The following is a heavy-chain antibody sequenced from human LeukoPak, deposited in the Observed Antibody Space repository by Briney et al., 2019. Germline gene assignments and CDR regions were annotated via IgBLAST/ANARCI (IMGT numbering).Heavy chain of an antibody. D-gene: IGHD3-22*01. CDR3: ARGTVGGHYYDSSGYEPNDY. CDR1: GGTFSSYA. V-gene: IGHV1-69*13. J-gene: IGHJ4*02. Sequence: GASVKVSCKASGGTFSSYAISWVRQAPGQGLEWMGGIIPIFGTANYAQTFQGRVTITADESTSTAYMELSSLRSEDTAVYYCARGTVGGHYYDSSGYEPNDYWGQGTLVTVSS. CDR2: IIPIFGTA.